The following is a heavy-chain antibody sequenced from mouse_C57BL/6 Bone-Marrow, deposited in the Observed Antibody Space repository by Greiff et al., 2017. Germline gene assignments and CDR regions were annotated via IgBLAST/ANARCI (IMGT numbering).Heavy chain of an antibody. Sequence: EVKLMESGPGLVKPSQSLSLTCSVTGYSITSGYYWNWIRQFPGNKLEWMGYISYDGSNNYNPSLKNRISITRDTSKNQFFLKLNSATTEDTATYYCAGGATAPWYFDVWGTGTTVTVSS. D-gene: IGHD1-2*01. V-gene: IGHV3-6*01. CDR1: GYSITSGYY. J-gene: IGHJ1*03. CDR2: ISYDGSN. CDR3: AGGATAPWYFDV.